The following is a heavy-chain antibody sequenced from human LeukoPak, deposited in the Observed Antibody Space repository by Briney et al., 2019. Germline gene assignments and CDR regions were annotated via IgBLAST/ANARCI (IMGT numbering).Heavy chain of an antibody. CDR3: ATNWNYRFDY. Sequence: GGSLRLSCAASGFLVSNYYMSWVRQAPGKGLEWVSVIYSGGGTYYADSVKGRFTISRDNAKNTLYLQMNSLRAGDTAVYYCATNWNYRFDYWGQGTLVTVSS. CDR2: IYSGGGT. J-gene: IGHJ4*02. D-gene: IGHD1-7*01. V-gene: IGHV3-53*01. CDR1: GFLVSNYY.